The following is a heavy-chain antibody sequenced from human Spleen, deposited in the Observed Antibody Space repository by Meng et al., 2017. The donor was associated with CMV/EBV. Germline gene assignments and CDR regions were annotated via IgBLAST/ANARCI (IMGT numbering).Heavy chain of an antibody. D-gene: IGHD3-10*01. CDR3: AKDPYASGNYFDY. Sequence: GGSLRLSCSASGFTFSGFAMSWVRQAPGKGLEWVAVIWFDGSNKYYGDSVKGRFTISRDNSKNTLDLQMNSLRAEDTAVYYCAKDPYASGNYFDYWGQGTLVTVSS. CDR2: IWFDGSNK. CDR1: GFTFSGFA. V-gene: IGHV3-33*06. J-gene: IGHJ4*02.